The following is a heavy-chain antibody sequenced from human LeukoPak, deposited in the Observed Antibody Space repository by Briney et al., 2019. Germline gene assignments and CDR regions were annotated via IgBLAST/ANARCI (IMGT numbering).Heavy chain of an antibody. J-gene: IGHJ4*02. CDR3: AREEANWGCLDY. CDR1: GGSISSGSYY. Sequence: SQTLSLTCTVSGGSISSGSYYWSWIRQPAGKGLEWIGRIYTSGSTNYNPSLKSRVTISVDTSKNRFSLKLSSVTAADTAVYYCAREEANWGCLDYWGQGTLVTVSS. V-gene: IGHV4-61*02. CDR2: IYTSGST. D-gene: IGHD7-27*01.